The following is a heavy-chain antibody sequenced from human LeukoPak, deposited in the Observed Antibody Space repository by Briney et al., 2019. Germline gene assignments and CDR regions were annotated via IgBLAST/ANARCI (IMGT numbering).Heavy chain of an antibody. CDR2: IYYSGST. J-gene: IGHJ4*02. CDR3: ARGDKAMGTPYFDY. V-gene: IGHV4-59*01. D-gene: IGHD5-18*01. Sequence: PSETLSLTCTVSGGSISSYYWSWIRQPPGKGLEWIGYIYYSGSTNYNPSLKSRVTISVDTSKNQFSLKLSSVTAADTAVYYCARGDKAMGTPYFDYWGQGTLVTVSS. CDR1: GGSISSYY.